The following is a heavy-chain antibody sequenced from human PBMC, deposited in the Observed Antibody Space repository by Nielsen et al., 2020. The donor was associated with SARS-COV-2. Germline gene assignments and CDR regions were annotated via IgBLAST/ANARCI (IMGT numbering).Heavy chain of an antibody. V-gene: IGHV3-7*03. CDR3: ARAAYCSGGSCYRPYFDY. J-gene: IGHJ4*02. Sequence: GESLKISCAASGFTFSSYWMSWVRQAPGKGLEWVANIKQDGSEKYYVDSVKGRFTISRDNAKNSLYLQMNSLRAEDTAVYYCARAAYCSGGSCYRPYFDYWGQGTLVTVSS. D-gene: IGHD2-15*01. CDR1: GFTFSSYW. CDR2: IKQDGSEK.